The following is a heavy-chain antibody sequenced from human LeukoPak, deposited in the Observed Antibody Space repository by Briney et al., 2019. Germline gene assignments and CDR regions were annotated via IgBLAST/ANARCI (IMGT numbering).Heavy chain of an antibody. CDR1: GGSISSYY. CDR3: ARGLFISTVNAFDI. V-gene: IGHV4-59*01. CDR2: IYYSGST. Sequence: SETLSLTCTVSGGSISSYYWSWIRQPPGKGLEWIGYIYYSGSTNYNPSLKSRVTMSVDTSKNQFSLKLSSVTAADTAVYYCARGLFISTVNAFDIWGQGTMVTVSS. J-gene: IGHJ3*02. D-gene: IGHD4-17*01.